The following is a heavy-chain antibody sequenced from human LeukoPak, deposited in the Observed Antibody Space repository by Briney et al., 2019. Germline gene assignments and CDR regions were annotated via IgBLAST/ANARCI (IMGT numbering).Heavy chain of an antibody. CDR1: GFTFSGYS. V-gene: IGHV3-21*01. CDR2: ISSSSSYI. Sequence: PGGSLRLSCAASGFTFSGYSMNWVRQAPGKGLEWVSSISSSSSYIYYADSVKGRFTISRDNAKNSLYLQMNSLRAEDTAVYYCAVYCSGGSCRFDYWGQGTLVTVSS. CDR3: AVYCSGGSCRFDY. J-gene: IGHJ4*02. D-gene: IGHD2-15*01.